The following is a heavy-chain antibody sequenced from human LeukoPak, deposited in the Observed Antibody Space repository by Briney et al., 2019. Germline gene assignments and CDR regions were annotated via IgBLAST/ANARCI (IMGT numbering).Heavy chain of an antibody. CDR2: INHSGST. Sequence: SQTLSLTCSVSGGPISSGKFYCSWIRQPPGKGLEWIGEINHSGSTNYNPSLKSRVTMSVDTSKNQFSLKLSSVTAADTAVYYCARSNDANFWSDRYYFDYWGQGTLVTVSS. J-gene: IGHJ4*02. CDR1: GGPISSGKFY. V-gene: IGHV4-30-4*08. D-gene: IGHD3-3*01. CDR3: ARSNDANFWSDRYYFDY.